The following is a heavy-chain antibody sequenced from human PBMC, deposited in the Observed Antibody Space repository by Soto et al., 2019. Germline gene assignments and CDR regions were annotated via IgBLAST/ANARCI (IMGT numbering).Heavy chain of an antibody. Sequence: QVQLQESGPGLVKPSGTLSLTCAVSGGSISSSNWWSWVRQPPGKGLEWIGEIYHSGSTNYNPSRKSRGTIAVEAPRHQFSMTLSSVTAADTAVYDCAGERHERGLDYWGRGTLVTVSS. CDR1: GGSISSSNW. J-gene: IGHJ4*02. CDR3: AGERHERGLDY. CDR2: IYHSGST. V-gene: IGHV4-4*02.